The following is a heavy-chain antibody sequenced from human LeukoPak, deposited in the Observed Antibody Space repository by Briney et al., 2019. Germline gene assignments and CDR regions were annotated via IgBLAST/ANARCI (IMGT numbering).Heavy chain of an antibody. Sequence: GGSLRLSCAASGFTFSSYSMNWVRQAPGKGLEWVSSISSSSSYIYYADSVKGRFTISRDNAKNSLYLQMNSLRAEDTAAYYCARDMNPYGDYVDYFDYWGQGTLVTVSS. D-gene: IGHD4-17*01. J-gene: IGHJ4*02. CDR1: GFTFSSYS. CDR2: ISSSSSYI. V-gene: IGHV3-21*01. CDR3: ARDMNPYGDYVDYFDY.